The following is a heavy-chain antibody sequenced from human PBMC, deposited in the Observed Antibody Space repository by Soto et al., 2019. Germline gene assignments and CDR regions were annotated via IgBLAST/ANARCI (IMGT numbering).Heavy chain of an antibody. Sequence: QVQLQQWGAGLLKPSETLSLTCAVYGESFSGYYWSWIRQPPGKGLEWIGEISHSGSTNYNPSLKSRVTISVDTSKNQFSLKLSSVTAADXAXYYXXGXXXXXXXXFDYWGQGTLVTVSS. CDR1: GESFSGYY. V-gene: IGHV4-34*01. CDR2: ISHSGST. J-gene: IGHJ4*02. CDR3: XGXXXXXXXXFDY.